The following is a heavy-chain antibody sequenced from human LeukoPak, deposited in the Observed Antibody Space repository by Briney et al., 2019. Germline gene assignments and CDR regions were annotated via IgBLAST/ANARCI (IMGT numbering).Heavy chain of an antibody. CDR3: ARGASGYGSSWFWDY. Sequence: SGTLSLTCAISGDSVSSNSAAWNWIRQSPSRGLEWLGIVYYRSKWYNDYAVSVKSRITINPDTSKNQFSLQLDSVTPEDTAVYYCARGASGYGSSWFWDYWGQGTLVTVSS. J-gene: IGHJ4*02. D-gene: IGHD6-13*01. CDR1: GDSVSSNSAA. CDR2: VYYRSKWYN. V-gene: IGHV6-1*01.